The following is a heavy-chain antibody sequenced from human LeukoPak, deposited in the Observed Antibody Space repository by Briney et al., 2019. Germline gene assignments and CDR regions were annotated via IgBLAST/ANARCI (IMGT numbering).Heavy chain of an antibody. V-gene: IGHV3-7*01. CDR2: IKQDGSEK. Sequence: GGSLRLSCAASEFIFSGYWMDWVRQAPGEGLEWVANIKQDGSEKQYVDSVRGRFTISRDNAKNSLYLQMNSLRVEDTAVYYCARDGFVGAADYWGQGTLVTVSS. CDR1: EFIFSGYW. D-gene: IGHD6-13*01. J-gene: IGHJ4*02. CDR3: ARDGFVGAADY.